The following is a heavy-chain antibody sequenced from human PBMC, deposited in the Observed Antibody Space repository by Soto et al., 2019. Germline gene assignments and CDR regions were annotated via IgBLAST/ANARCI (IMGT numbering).Heavy chain of an antibody. CDR1: GFTFSSYA. V-gene: IGHV3-30-3*01. J-gene: IGHJ4*02. CDR3: ARGELRYFDWLCPFDY. D-gene: IGHD3-9*01. CDR2: ISYDGSNK. Sequence: GGSLRLSCAASGFTFSSYAMHWVRQAPGKGLEWVAVISYDGSNKYYADSVKGRFTISRDDSKNTLYLQMNSLRAEDTAVYYCARGELRYFDWLCPFDYWGQGTLVTVSS.